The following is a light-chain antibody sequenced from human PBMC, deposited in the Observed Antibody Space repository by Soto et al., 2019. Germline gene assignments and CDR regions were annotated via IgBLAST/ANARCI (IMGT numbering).Light chain of an antibody. Sequence: DIQMTQSPSSLSASVGDRLTITCRTSQGISIYFNWYQQKPGKAPKLLIYTASRLQSGVPSRFSGSGSGTDFTLTISSLQPEDFSTYYCQQSYSTPYTFGQGTKLEIK. J-gene: IGKJ2*01. CDR2: TAS. CDR1: QGISIY. CDR3: QQSYSTPYT. V-gene: IGKV1-39*01.